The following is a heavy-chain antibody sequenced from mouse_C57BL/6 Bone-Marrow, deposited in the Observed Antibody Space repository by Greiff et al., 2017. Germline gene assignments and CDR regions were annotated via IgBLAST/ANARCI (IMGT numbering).Heavy chain of an antibody. D-gene: IGHD1-1*01. CDR2: IDPENGDT. Sequence: EVKVVESGAELVRPGASVKLSCTASGFNIKDDYMHWVKQRPEQGLEWIGWIDPENGDTEYDSKFQGKATITADTSSNTAYLQLSSLTSEDTAVYYCTTGTSTVVEDDWGQGTTLTVSS. V-gene: IGHV14-4*01. J-gene: IGHJ2*01. CDR1: GFNIKDDY. CDR3: TTGTSTVVEDD.